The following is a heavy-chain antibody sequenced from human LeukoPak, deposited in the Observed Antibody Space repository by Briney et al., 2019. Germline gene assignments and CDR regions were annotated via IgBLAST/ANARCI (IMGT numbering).Heavy chain of an antibody. D-gene: IGHD1-26*01. CDR2: IYSGGST. Sequence: GGSLRLSCAASGFTVSSNYMSWVRQAPGKGLEWVSVIYSGGSTYYADSVKGRFTISRDNSKNTLYLQMNSLRAEDTAVYYCARDLAYSGSYYGGYYGMDVWGQGTTVTVSS. CDR3: ARDLAYSGSYYGGYYGMDV. V-gene: IGHV3-53*01. CDR1: GFTVSSNY. J-gene: IGHJ6*02.